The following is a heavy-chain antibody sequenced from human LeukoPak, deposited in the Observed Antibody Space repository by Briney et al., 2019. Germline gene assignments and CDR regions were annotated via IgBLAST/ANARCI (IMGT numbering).Heavy chain of an antibody. J-gene: IGHJ4*02. D-gene: IGHD3-10*01. CDR1: GYSFTSYW. Sequence: GESLKISCKGSGYSFTSYWIGWVRQMPGKGLEWMGVIYPGDSDTRYSPSFQGQVTISADKSISTAYLQWRSLKASDTAMYYCARLGSGLLWFGEPPTCFDYWGQGTLVTVSS. V-gene: IGHV5-51*01. CDR3: ARLGSGLLWFGEPPTCFDY. CDR2: IYPGDSDT.